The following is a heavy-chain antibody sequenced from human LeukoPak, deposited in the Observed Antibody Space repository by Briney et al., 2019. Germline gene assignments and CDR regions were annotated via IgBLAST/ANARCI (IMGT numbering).Heavy chain of an antibody. CDR3: AKGRNWNRNAFDI. Sequence: GGSLRLSCASSGFTFSSSAMTWVRQAPGKGLEWVSAISGSGGTTYHADSVKGRFTISRDNSKNTLFLQMNSLRAEDTAVYYCAKGRNWNRNAFDIWGQGTMLTVSS. CDR1: GFTFSSSA. D-gene: IGHD1-1*01. J-gene: IGHJ3*02. CDR2: ISGSGGTT. V-gene: IGHV3-23*01.